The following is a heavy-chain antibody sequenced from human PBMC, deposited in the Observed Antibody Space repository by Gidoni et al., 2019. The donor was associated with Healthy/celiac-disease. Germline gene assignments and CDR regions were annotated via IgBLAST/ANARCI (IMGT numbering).Heavy chain of an antibody. D-gene: IGHD6-13*01. CDR2: IWYDGSNK. J-gene: IGHJ1*01. CDR1: GCTFSSYG. CDR3: ARDDSSSWPGAEYFQH. Sequence: VQLVESGGGVVQPGRYLRLSCAGSGCTFSSYGLHWVRQAPGKGLEGLAVIWYDGSNKYYADSVKGRFTISRDNSKNTLYLQMNSLRAEDTAVYYCARDDSSSWPGAEYFQHWGQGTLVTVSS. V-gene: IGHV3-33*01.